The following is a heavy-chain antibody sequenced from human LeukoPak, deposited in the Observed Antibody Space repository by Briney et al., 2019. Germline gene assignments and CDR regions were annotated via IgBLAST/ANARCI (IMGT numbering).Heavy chain of an antibody. D-gene: IGHD6-13*01. J-gene: IGHJ4*02. CDR2: IHYSGST. CDR1: GGSISTYY. Sequence: SETLSLTCTVSGGSISTYYWSWIRQPPGKGLEWIGYIHYSGSTTYNPSLKSRVTISVDTSKNQFSLKLRSVTAADTAVYYCAREYSSFEYWGQGILVTVSS. V-gene: IGHV4-59*01. CDR3: AREYSSFEY.